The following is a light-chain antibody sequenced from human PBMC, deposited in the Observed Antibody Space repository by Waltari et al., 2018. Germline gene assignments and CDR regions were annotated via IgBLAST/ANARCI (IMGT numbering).Light chain of an antibody. V-gene: IGLV2-14*03. CDR3: SSYTSSITYV. CDR1: NSAVGAYNY. Sequence: QSALTQPASVSGPPGQSLTISCTGPNSAVGAYNYVPWYQQHPGKAPKLMIYDVSNRPSGVANRFSGSKSGNTASLTISGLQAEDESDYYCSSYTSSITYVFGTGTEVTVL. J-gene: IGLJ1*01. CDR2: DVS.